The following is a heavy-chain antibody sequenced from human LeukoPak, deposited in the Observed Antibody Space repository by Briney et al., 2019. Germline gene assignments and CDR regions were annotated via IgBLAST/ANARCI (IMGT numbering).Heavy chain of an antibody. CDR2: ISAYNDNT. CDR1: GYTFTSYG. CDR3: ARDDWGSRPNPDYYYYYGMDV. Sequence: ASVKVSCKASGYTFTSYGVSWVRQAPGQGLEWMGWISAYNDNTNYAQKLQGGVTMTTDTSTTTAYMELRSLTSDDTAVYYCARDDWGSRPNPDYYYYYGMDVWGQGTTVTVSS. D-gene: IGHD3-16*01. J-gene: IGHJ6*02. V-gene: IGHV1-18*01.